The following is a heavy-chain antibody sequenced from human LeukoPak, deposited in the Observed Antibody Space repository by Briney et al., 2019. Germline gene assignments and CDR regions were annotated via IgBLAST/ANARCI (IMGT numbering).Heavy chain of an antibody. J-gene: IGHJ6*03. CDR1: GGTFSSYA. Sequence: SVKVSCKASGGTFSSYAISWVRRAPGQGLEWMGGIIPILGTANYAQKFQGRVTITTDESTSTAHMELSSLRSEDTAVYYCARSPYDILTGYYKGYYYYYMDVWGKGTTVTVSS. D-gene: IGHD3-9*01. V-gene: IGHV1-69*05. CDR2: IIPILGTA. CDR3: ARSPYDILTGYYKGYYYYYMDV.